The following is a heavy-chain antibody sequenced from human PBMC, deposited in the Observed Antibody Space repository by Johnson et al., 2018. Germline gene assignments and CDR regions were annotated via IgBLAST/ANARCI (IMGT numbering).Heavy chain of an antibody. J-gene: IGHJ6*03. CDR1: GFTFSSYG. Sequence: VQLLESGGGVVQPGRSLRLSCAASGFTFSSYGMHWVRQAPGKGLEWVAVISYDGSNKYYADSVKGRFTISRDNSKNTLYLQMNSLRAEDTAVYYWAKGAMNFVYYYYYMDVWGKGTTVTVSS. CDR3: AKGAMNFVYYYYYMDV. D-gene: IGHD2-2*01. V-gene: IGHV3-30*18. CDR2: ISYDGSNK.